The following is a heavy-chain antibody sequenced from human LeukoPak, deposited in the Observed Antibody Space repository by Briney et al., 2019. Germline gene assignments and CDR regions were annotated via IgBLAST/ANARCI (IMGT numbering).Heavy chain of an antibody. D-gene: IGHD5-18*01. Sequence: GRSLRLSCAASGFTFSSYAMHWVRQAPGKGLEWVAVISYDGSNKYYADSVKGRFTISRDNSKNTLYLQMNSLRAEDTAVYYCARETAMGALGYWGQGTLVTVSS. J-gene: IGHJ4*02. CDR2: ISYDGSNK. V-gene: IGHV3-30*04. CDR1: GFTFSSYA. CDR3: ARETAMGALGY.